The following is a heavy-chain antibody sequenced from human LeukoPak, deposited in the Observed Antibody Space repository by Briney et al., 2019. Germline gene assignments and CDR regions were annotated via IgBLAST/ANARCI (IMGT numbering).Heavy chain of an antibody. CDR1: GLSFSDVW. Sequence: GGSLRLSCAASGLSFSDVWMTWVRHPPGKGLEWVANIKQDGSEKYYVDSVKGRFTISRDNAKNSLYLQMNSLRAEDTAVYYCARVVGYFDYWGQGTLVTVSS. V-gene: IGHV3-7*01. J-gene: IGHJ4*02. CDR3: ARVVGYFDY. D-gene: IGHD2-15*01. CDR2: IKQDGSEK.